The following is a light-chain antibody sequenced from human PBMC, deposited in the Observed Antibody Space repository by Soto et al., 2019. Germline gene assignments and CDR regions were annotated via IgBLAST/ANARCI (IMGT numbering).Light chain of an antibody. V-gene: IGKV3D-20*01. CDR1: QSVSSSY. CDR2: DAS. J-gene: IGKJ5*01. Sequence: EIVLTQSPATLSLSPGERATLSCEASQSVSSSYLAWYQQKPGLAPRLLIYDASSRATGIPDRFSGSGSGTDFTLTISRLEPEDFAVYYCQQYGSSPMTFGQGTRLEIK. CDR3: QQYGSSPMT.